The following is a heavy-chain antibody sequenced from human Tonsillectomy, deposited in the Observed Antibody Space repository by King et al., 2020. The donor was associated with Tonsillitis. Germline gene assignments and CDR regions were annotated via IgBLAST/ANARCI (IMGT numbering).Heavy chain of an antibody. CDR1: GFTFSSYA. CDR2: ISGSAGST. Sequence: VQLVESGGGLVQPGGSLRLSCAASGFTFSSYAMSWVRQAAGKGLEWVSAISGSAGSTYFADSVKGRFTISRDNSKNTLYLQMNSLRAEDTAVYYCAKQPLWFGEFSDWGQGTLVTVSS. CDR3: AKQPLWFGEFSD. V-gene: IGHV3-23*04. D-gene: IGHD3-10*01. J-gene: IGHJ4*02.